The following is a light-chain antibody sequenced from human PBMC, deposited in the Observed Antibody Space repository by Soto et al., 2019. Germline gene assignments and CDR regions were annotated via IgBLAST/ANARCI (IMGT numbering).Light chain of an antibody. CDR1: SSDFGDYDY. CDR3: SSYAGSNNLI. J-gene: IGLJ2*01. V-gene: IGLV2-8*01. CDR2: DVN. Sequence: QSALTQPASVSGSPGQSITISCTGTSSDFGDYDYVSWYLQHPGKAPKLMIYDVNKRPSGVPDRFSGSKSGNTASLTVSGLQSEDEADYYCSSYAGSNNLIFGGGTKVTVL.